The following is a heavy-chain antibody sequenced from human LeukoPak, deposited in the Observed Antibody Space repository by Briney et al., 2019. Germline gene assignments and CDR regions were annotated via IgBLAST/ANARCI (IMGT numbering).Heavy chain of an antibody. D-gene: IGHD3-10*01. V-gene: IGHV1-8*03. Sequence: ASVKVSCKASGYTFTSYDINWVRQATGQGLEWMGWMNPNSGNTGYAQKFQGRVTITRNTSISTAYMELSSLRSEDTAVYYCARSLITMVRGVIIKSLDYYYYYMDVWGKGTTVTISS. CDR1: GYTFTSYD. CDR2: MNPNSGNT. J-gene: IGHJ6*03. CDR3: ARSLITMVRGVIIKSLDYYYYYMDV.